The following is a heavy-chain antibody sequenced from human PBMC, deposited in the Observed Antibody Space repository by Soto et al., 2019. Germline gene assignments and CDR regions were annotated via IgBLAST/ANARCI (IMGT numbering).Heavy chain of an antibody. J-gene: IGHJ4*02. CDR1: GFTFDNFG. D-gene: IGHD3-10*01. CDR3: ARSPRVRGGTASRRC. V-gene: IGHV3-33*01. Sequence: QVQLVESGGGVVQPGRSLRLSCAASGFTFDNFGMHWVRQAPGKGLEWVSVIYYAGSKKYYADSVRGRFTISRDNSKNMLYLQLDSVRAEDTATYYCARSPRVRGGTASRRCWGQGTLVTVSS. CDR2: IYYAGSKK.